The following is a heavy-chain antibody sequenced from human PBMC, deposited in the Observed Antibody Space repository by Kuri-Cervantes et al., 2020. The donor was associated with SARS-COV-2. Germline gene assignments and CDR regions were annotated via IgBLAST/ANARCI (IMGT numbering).Heavy chain of an antibody. CDR2: INHSGST. V-gene: IGHV4-34*01. J-gene: IGHJ5*02. CDR1: GGSFSGYY. D-gene: IGHD2-2*02. CDR3: ARGPLGYCSSTSCYTRYNWFDP. Sequence: GSLRLSCAVYGGSFSGYYWSWIRQPPGKGLEWIGEINHSGSTNYNPSLKSRVTISVDTSKNQFSLELSSVTAADTAVYYCARGPLGYCSSTSCYTRYNWFDPWGQGTLVTVSS.